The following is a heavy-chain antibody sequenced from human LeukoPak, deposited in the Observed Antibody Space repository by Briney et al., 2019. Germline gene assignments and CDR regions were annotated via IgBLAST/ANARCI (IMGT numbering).Heavy chain of an antibody. CDR2: IYYSGST. V-gene: IGHV4-30-4*01. D-gene: IGHD5-24*01. CDR1: GGSISSGDYY. Sequence: SQTLSLTCTVSGGSISSGDYYWSWIRQPPGKGLEWIGYIYYSGSTYYNPSLKSRVTISVDTSKNQFSLKLSSVTAADTAVYYCARDAGRDGYNYFDYWGQGNPGHRLL. J-gene: IGHJ4*02. CDR3: ARDAGRDGYNYFDY.